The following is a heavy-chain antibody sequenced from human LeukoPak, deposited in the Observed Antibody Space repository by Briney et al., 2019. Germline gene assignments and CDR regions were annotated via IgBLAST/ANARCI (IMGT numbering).Heavy chain of an antibody. Sequence: ASVKVSCKASGYTFTSYDINWVRQATGQGLEWMGWMNPNSGNTGYAQKFQGRVTMTRNTSISTAYMELSSLGSEDTAVYYCARGPMGDSSGYYYVNYWGQGTLVTVSS. D-gene: IGHD3-22*01. V-gene: IGHV1-8*01. CDR3: ARGPMGDSSGYYYVNY. CDR2: MNPNSGNT. CDR1: GYTFTSYD. J-gene: IGHJ4*02.